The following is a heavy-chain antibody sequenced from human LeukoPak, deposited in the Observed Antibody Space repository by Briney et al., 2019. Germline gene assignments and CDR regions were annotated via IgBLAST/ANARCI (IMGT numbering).Heavy chain of an antibody. CDR2: ISSSSSYI. D-gene: IGHD5-18*01. J-gene: IGHJ4*02. CDR1: GFTFSSYS. CDR3: AREGVYSLRKDDY. V-gene: IGHV3-21*01. Sequence: GGSLRLSCAASGFTFSSYSMNWVRQAPGKGLEWVSSISSSSSYIYYADSVKGRFTISRDNAKNSLYLQMNSLRAEDTAVYYCAREGVYSLRKDDYWGQGTLVTVSS.